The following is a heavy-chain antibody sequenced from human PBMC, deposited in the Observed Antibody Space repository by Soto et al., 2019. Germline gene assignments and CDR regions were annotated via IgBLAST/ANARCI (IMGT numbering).Heavy chain of an antibody. CDR2: IDNSGAT. D-gene: IGHD6-13*01. Sequence: QVQLQGSGPGLVEPSQTLSLTCSVSGGSISSGDYYWGWLRQPPGKGLEWIGYIDNSGATHFNPSFTSRASISREPSQNPFSLTLTSVPAAATSIYFCALIGVYAWTYFDSWGQGTLVTVSS. J-gene: IGHJ4*02. V-gene: IGHV4-30-4*01. CDR1: GGSISSGDYY. CDR3: ALIGVYAWTYFDS.